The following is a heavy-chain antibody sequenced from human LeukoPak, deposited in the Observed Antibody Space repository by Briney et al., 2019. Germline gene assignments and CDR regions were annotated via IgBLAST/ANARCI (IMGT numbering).Heavy chain of an antibody. V-gene: IGHV3-23*01. D-gene: IGHD3-9*01. CDR1: GFPFTSYA. CDR3: AKNVREADWYYYYMDV. Sequence: PGGSLRLSCAASGFPFTSYAMTWVRQAPGKGLEWVSAISGSGVTTYFADSVKDRFTISRDNSKNTLYLQMNSLRAEDTAVYYCAKNVREADWYYYYMDVWGKGTTATVSS. CDR2: ISGSGVTT. J-gene: IGHJ6*03.